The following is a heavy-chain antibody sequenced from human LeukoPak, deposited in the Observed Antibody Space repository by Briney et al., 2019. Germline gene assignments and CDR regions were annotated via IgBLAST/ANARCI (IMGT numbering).Heavy chain of an antibody. CDR3: ARHPPRGPIGYPFDI. Sequence: SETLSFTCSVSGGSISAYYWSWIRQPPGKGLEWVGYIFHSGNTNYNPSLKSRVTISVDTSKNQFSLRLSSVTAADTAVYYCARHPPRGPIGYPFDIWGQGTMVTVSS. J-gene: IGHJ3*02. D-gene: IGHD5-12*01. CDR2: IFHSGNT. V-gene: IGHV4-59*01. CDR1: GGSISAYY.